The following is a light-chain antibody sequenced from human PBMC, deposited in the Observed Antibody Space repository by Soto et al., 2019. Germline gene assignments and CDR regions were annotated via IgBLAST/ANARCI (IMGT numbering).Light chain of an antibody. V-gene: IGKV3-15*01. J-gene: IGKJ2*01. CDR2: GAS. CDR3: QQYNNWPPMYT. CDR1: QRVSSN. Sequence: EIVMTQSPATLSVSPGERATLSCRASQRVSSNLAWYQQKPGQAPRLLIYGASTRATGIPARFSGSGSGTEFTLTISSLQSEDFAVYYCQQYNNWPPMYTFGQGTQLEIK.